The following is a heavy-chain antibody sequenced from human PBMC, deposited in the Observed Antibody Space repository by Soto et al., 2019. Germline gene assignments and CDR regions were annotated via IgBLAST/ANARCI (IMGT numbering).Heavy chain of an antibody. V-gene: IGHV3-48*02. CDR3: AKEDSSGYLD. J-gene: IGHJ4*02. CDR1: AFTFSSYS. Sequence: GGSLSLSCAASAFTFSSYSMNWVRQAPGKGLEWVSYISSSGSTIYYADSVKGRFTISRDNAKNSLYLQMNSLRDEDTAVYYCAKEDSSGYLDWGQGTLVTVSS. CDR2: ISSSGSTI. D-gene: IGHD3-22*01.